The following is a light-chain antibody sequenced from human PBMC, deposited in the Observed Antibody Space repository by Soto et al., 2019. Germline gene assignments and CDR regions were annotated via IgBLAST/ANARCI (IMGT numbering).Light chain of an antibody. J-gene: IGKJ1*01. CDR2: AAS. CDR3: QQSYSTPWT. V-gene: IGKV1-39*01. Sequence: IQMTQSPSSLSASVGDRVTMTCRASQSISSYLNWYQQKPGKAPKLLIYAASSLQSGVPSRFSGSGSGTDFTLTISSLQPEDFATYYCQQSYSTPWTFGQGTKVDIK. CDR1: QSISSY.